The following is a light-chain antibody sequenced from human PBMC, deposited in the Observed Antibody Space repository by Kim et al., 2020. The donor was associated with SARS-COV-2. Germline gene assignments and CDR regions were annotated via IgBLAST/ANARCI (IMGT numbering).Light chain of an antibody. CDR2: QDS. Sequence: SGSPGQTASITCSGDKLGDKYACWYQQKPGQSPVLVIYQDSKRPSGIPERFSGSNSGNTATLTISGTQAMDEADYYCQVWDSSTGVFGTGTKVTVL. V-gene: IGLV3-1*01. CDR1: KLGDKY. CDR3: QVWDSSTGV. J-gene: IGLJ1*01.